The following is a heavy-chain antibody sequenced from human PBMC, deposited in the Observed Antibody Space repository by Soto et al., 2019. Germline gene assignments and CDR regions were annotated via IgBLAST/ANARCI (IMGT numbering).Heavy chain of an antibody. CDR3: ARDSRSYYYGMDV. CDR1: GFTFSSYA. J-gene: IGHJ6*02. CDR2: ISGSGGST. V-gene: IGHV3-23*01. Sequence: EVQLLESGGGLVQPGGSLRLSCAASGFTFSSYAMSWVRQAPGKGLEWVSAISGSGGSTYYADSVKGRFTISRDNSKNTLYLQMNSLRAEDTAVYYCARDSRSYYYGMDVWGQGTTVTVSS.